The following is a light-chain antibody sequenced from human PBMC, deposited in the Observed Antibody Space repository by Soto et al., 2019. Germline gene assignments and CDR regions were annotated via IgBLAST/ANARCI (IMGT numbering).Light chain of an antibody. J-gene: IGLJ1*01. CDR1: SSDVGGYTY. V-gene: IGLV2-14*01. Sequence: QSVLTQPASVSGSPGQSITISCTGISSDVGGYTYVSWYQQHPGKAPKLMIYEVSYRPSGVSNRFSGSKSGNTASLTISGLQAEDEADYYCSSYTSSSTQVFGTGTKVTVL. CDR3: SSYTSSSTQV. CDR2: EVS.